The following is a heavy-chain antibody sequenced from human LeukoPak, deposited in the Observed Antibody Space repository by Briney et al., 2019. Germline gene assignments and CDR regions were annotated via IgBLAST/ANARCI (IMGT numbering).Heavy chain of an antibody. CDR3: ATRADGREFYYGMDV. J-gene: IGHJ6*02. CDR2: INHSGST. V-gene: IGHV4-34*01. Sequence: SETLSLTCAVYGGSFSGYYWSWIRQPPGKGLEWIGEINHSGSTNYNPSIKSRVTISVDTSKNQFSLKLSSVTAADTAVYYCATRADGREFYYGMDVWGQGTTVTVSS. CDR1: GGSFSGYY. D-gene: IGHD3-10*01.